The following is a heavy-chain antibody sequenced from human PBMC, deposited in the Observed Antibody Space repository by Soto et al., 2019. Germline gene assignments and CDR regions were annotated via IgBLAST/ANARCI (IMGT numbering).Heavy chain of an antibody. V-gene: IGHV1-46*01. D-gene: IGHD3-16*01. Sequence: SVKVSCKASGYTFTGFHIHWVRQAPGQGLEWMGIINPSDGGTGYAQKFQGRVTMTRDTSTSTVYMEMSSLRSEDTAVYYCARVAYQSIDYWGQGALVTVSS. CDR3: ARVAYQSIDY. CDR2: INPSDGGT. J-gene: IGHJ4*02. CDR1: GYTFTGFH.